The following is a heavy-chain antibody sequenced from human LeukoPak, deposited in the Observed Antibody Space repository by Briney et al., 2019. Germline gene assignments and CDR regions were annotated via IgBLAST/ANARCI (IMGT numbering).Heavy chain of an antibody. J-gene: IGHJ4*02. CDR3: AKDKGYSSGWYGDY. CDR1: GFTFSTYT. CDR2: SIGSGGSA. D-gene: IGHD6-19*01. Sequence: PGGSLRLSCVASGFTFSTYTMNWIRQAPGKGLEWVSGSIGSGGSAFYADSVKGRFSISRDNSKNTLYLQMNSLRAEDTAVYYCAKDKGYSSGWYGDYWGQGTLVTVSS. V-gene: IGHV3-23*01.